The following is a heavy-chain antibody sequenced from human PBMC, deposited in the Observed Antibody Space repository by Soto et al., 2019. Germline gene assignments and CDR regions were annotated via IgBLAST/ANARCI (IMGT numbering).Heavy chain of an antibody. CDR2: ISSSSSYI. J-gene: IGHJ4*02. V-gene: IGHV3-21*01. D-gene: IGHD1-26*01. Sequence: GGSLRLSCAASGFTFSSYSMNWVRQAPGKGLEWVSSISSSSSYIYYADSVKGRFTISRDNAKNSLYLQMNSLRAEDTAVYYCARDWPAKYSGSQPGFDYWGQGTLVTVSS. CDR3: ARDWPAKYSGSQPGFDY. CDR1: GFTFSSYS.